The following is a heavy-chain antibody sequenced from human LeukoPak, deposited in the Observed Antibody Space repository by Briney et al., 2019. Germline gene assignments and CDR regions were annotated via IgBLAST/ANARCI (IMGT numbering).Heavy chain of an antibody. CDR3: AKSGYNRFDY. J-gene: IGHJ4*02. Sequence: GGSLRLSCVASGFTFSSYAMSWVRQAPGKGLEWVSAISGSGSSGGSTYYADSVKGRFTISRDNSKNTLYLQMNSLRAEDTAVYYCAKSGYNRFDYWGQGTLVTVSS. D-gene: IGHD5-24*01. CDR1: GFTFSSYA. V-gene: IGHV3-23*01. CDR2: ISGSGSSGGST.